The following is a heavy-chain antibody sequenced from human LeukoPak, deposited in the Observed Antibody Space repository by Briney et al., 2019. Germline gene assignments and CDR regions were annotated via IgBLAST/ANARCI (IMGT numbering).Heavy chain of an antibody. CDR1: GFTFSSYS. V-gene: IGHV3-21*01. CDR2: ISSSSSYI. Sequence: GGSLRLSCAASGFTFSSYSMNWVRQAPGKGLEWVSSISSSSSYIYYADSVKGRFTISRDNAKNSLYLQMNSLRAEDTAVYYCTTRRPDSYDGSGYHFEYWGQGTLVTVSS. CDR3: TTRRPDSYDGSGYHFEY. J-gene: IGHJ4*02. D-gene: IGHD3-22*01.